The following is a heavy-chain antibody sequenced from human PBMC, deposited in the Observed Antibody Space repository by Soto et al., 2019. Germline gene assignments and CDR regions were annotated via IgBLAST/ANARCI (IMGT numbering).Heavy chain of an antibody. V-gene: IGHV1-18*01. D-gene: IGHD2-8*01. CDR2: ISAYNGNT. J-gene: IGHJ5*02. Sequence: ASVKVSCKASGYTSTIYGISWVRQAPGQGLEWMGWISAYNGNTNYAQKLQGRVTMTTDTSTSTAYMELRSLRSDDTAVYYCARIQYCTNGVCSKGAWFDPWGQGTLVTVS. CDR3: ARIQYCTNGVCSKGAWFDP. CDR1: GYTSTIYG.